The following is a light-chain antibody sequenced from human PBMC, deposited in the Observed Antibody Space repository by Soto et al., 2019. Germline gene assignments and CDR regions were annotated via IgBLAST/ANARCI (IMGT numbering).Light chain of an antibody. CDR2: AAS. CDR3: QQSYSTPYT. Sequence: DIQVTQSPSSLSASVGDRVTISCWASQSISTYLNWYQHKPGKAPKLLIHAASSLRSGVPSRFSGSGSGTDFTLTISSLQPEDFATYYCQQSYSTPYTFGQGTNLEIK. V-gene: IGKV1-39*01. J-gene: IGKJ2*01. CDR1: QSISTY.